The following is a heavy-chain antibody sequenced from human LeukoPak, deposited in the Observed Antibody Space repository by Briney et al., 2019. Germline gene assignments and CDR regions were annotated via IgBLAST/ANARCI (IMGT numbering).Heavy chain of an antibody. CDR3: ARLDSSGWRDF. Sequence: PSETLSLTCTVSGGSISRSSYYWGWIRQPPGKGLEWIGNFYYSGSTSYNPSLKSRVTISVDTSMNQFSPKLRSVPAADTAVYFCARLDSSGWRDFWGQGTLVTVSS. J-gene: IGHJ4*02. CDR2: FYYSGST. CDR1: GGSISRSSYY. V-gene: IGHV4-39*01. D-gene: IGHD6-19*01.